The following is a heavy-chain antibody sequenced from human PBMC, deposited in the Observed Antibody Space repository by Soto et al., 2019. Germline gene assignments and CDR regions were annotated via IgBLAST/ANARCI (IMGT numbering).Heavy chain of an antibody. D-gene: IGHD3-10*01. CDR2: IYYSGST. Sequence: SETLSLTCTVSGGSISSSSYYWGWIRQPPGKGLEWIGSIYYSGSTYYNPSLKSRVTISVDTSKNQFSLKLSSVTAADTAVYYCARLFSSRVNPWFDPWGQGTLVTVSS. CDR1: GGSISSSSYY. V-gene: IGHV4-39*01. CDR3: ARLFSSRVNPWFDP. J-gene: IGHJ5*02.